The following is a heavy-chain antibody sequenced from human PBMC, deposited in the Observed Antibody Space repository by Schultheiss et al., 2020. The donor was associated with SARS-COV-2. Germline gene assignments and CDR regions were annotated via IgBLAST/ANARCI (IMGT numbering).Heavy chain of an antibody. CDR2: INPNSGNT. D-gene: IGHD2-8*02. Sequence: ASVKVSCKASGGTFSSYAISWVRQAPGQGLEWMGRINPNSGNTGYAQKFQGRVTMTRNTSISTAYMELSSLRSEDTAVYYCATLGLHLSGYGMDVWGQGTTVTVSS. J-gene: IGHJ6*02. V-gene: IGHV1-8*02. CDR1: GGTFSSYA. CDR3: ATLGLHLSGYGMDV.